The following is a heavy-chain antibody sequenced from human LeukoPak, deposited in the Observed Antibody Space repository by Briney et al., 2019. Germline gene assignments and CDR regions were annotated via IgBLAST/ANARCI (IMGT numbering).Heavy chain of an antibody. CDR3: ASGPYSSTSCYIHGWFFDY. D-gene: IGHD2-2*02. V-gene: IGHV4-4*07. CDR2: IYTSGGT. CDR1: GGSISSYY. J-gene: IGHJ4*02. Sequence: SETLSLTCTVSGGSISSYYWSWIRQPAGKGLEWIGRIYTSGGTNYNPSLKSRVTMSVDTSKNQFSLKLNSVTAADTAVYYCASGPYSSTSCYIHGWFFDYWGQGTLVTVSS.